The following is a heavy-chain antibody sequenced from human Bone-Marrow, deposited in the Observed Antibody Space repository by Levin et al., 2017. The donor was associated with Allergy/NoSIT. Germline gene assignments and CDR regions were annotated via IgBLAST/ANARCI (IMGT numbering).Heavy chain of an antibody. D-gene: IGHD6-13*01. V-gene: IGHV4-34*01. CDR2: INHSGNT. CDR1: GESFSGYY. CDR3: ARVGRYTTTWSPFVFDS. J-gene: IGHJ5*01. Sequence: SQTLSLTCAVSGESFSGYYWNWIRQPPGKGLEWIGEINHSGNTNYNPSLKNRVIMSLDTSKNQFSLTLTSATAADTAVYYCARVGRYTTTWSPFVFDSWGQGSLVTVS.